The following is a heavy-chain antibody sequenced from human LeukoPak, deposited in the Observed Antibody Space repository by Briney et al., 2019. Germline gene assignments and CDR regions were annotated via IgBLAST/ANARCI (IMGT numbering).Heavy chain of an antibody. CDR3: AKDPTPYVVVVPAAMVPWFDP. V-gene: IGHV3-30*18. CDR1: GFSFSGHW. D-gene: IGHD2-2*01. J-gene: IGHJ5*02. Sequence: PGGSLRLSCTASGFSFSGHWMHWVRQAPGKGLEWVAVISYDGSNKYYADSVKGRFTISRDNSKNTLYLQMNSLRAEDTAVYYCAKDPTPYVVVVPAAMVPWFDPWGQGTLVTVSS. CDR2: ISYDGSNK.